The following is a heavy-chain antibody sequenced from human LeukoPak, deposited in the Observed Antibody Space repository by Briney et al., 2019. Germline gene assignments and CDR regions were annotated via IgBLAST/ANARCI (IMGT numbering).Heavy chain of an antibody. CDR2: IFPGDYDT. Sequence: NLGESLKISCQTSGYIFRYYWLGWVHQMPGKGLEWMGVIFPGDYDTKDSLSFEGQVTFSADTSSSTAYLQWSSLKASDTAVYYCARLEVGWQLLPFDSWGQGTLVTVSS. V-gene: IGHV5-51*07. D-gene: IGHD1-1*01. J-gene: IGHJ4*02. CDR1: GYIFRYYW. CDR3: ARLEVGWQLLPFDS.